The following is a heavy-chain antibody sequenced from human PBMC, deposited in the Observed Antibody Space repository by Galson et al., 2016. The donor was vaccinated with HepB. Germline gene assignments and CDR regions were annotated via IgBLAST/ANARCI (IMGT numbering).Heavy chain of an antibody. CDR3: AGEVQLGDH. Sequence: SVKVSCKASGYSFTSHGISWVRQAPGQGLEWMGWVSTYNGNTNYAQKFQGRVTLTTDTSTRTAYMEPRSLRSDDTAGYYRAGEVQLGDHWGQGTLVTVSS. J-gene: IGHJ4*02. CDR2: VSTYNGNT. V-gene: IGHV1-18*01. D-gene: IGHD3-10*01. CDR1: GYSFTSHG.